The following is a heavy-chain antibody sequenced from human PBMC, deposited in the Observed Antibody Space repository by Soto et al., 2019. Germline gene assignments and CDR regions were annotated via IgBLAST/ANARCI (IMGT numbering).Heavy chain of an antibody. CDR3: VRSVTRESV. Sequence: EVKVVESGGGLVQPGGSLSLSCAASGFTFSNYWMNWVRQAPGNGLEWVADIKQDGSVRSYVDSVKGRFTISRDNAKNSLYLQMDSLRAEDTAVYYCVRSVTRESVWGKGATVTVSS. J-gene: IGHJ6*04. D-gene: IGHD2-2*01. CDR1: GFTFSNYW. CDR2: IKQDGSVR. V-gene: IGHV3-7*03.